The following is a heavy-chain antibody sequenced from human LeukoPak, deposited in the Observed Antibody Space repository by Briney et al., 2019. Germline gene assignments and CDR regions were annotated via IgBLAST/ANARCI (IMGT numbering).Heavy chain of an antibody. V-gene: IGHV3-11*01. J-gene: IGHJ4*02. CDR2: ISNRGSII. CDR3: ARSADRSGYFREITLYYFDY. Sequence: GGSLRLSCAASGFTFSDFYMTWIRQAPGKGLEWVSYISNRGSIIHYADSVRGRSTISRDNAKKSLYLQMNSLRAEDTAVYYCARSADRSGYFREITLYYFDYWGQGTLVTVSS. CDR1: GFTFSDFY. D-gene: IGHD3-22*01.